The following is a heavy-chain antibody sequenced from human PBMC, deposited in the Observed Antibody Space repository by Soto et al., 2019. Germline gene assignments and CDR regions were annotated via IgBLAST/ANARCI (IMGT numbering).Heavy chain of an antibody. CDR3: ARRLASLGELSLYLYFDY. V-gene: IGHV4-34*01. CDR1: GGSFSGYY. CDR2: INHSGST. D-gene: IGHD3-16*02. J-gene: IGHJ4*02. Sequence: QVQLQQWGAGLLKPSETLSLTCAVYGGSFSGYYWSWIRQPPGKGLEWNGEINHSGSTNYNPSLKIRVTISVDTSKNQFSLKLSSVTAADTAVYYCARRLASLGELSLYLYFDYWGQGTLVTVSS.